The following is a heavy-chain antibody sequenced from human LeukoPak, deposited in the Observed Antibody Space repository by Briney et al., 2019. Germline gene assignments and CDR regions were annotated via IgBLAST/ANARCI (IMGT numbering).Heavy chain of an antibody. J-gene: IGHJ4*02. V-gene: IGHV4-39*07. Sequence: SETLSLTCTVSGGSISSSSYYWGWIRQPPGKGLEWIGSIYYSGSTSYNPSLKSRVTISVDTSKNQFSLKLSSVTAADTAVYYCARARVDTAMVTFDYWGQGTLVTVSS. CDR1: GGSISSSSYY. CDR3: ARARVDTAMVTFDY. D-gene: IGHD5-18*01. CDR2: IYYSGST.